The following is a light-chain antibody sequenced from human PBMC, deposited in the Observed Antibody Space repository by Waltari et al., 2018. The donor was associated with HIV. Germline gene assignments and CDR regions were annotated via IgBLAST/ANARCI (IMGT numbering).Light chain of an antibody. CDR1: QNISTF. Sequence: DIQMTQSPSSLSASVGDRVTITCRSSQNISTFLNWYQQKPGKAPKLLIFGASSLQSGVPSRFSGSGSGTDFTLTISSLQPEDFGTQWCGQSYSPPRTFGQGTKVEIK. CDR2: GAS. CDR3: GQSYSPPRT. V-gene: IGKV1-39*01. J-gene: IGKJ2*01.